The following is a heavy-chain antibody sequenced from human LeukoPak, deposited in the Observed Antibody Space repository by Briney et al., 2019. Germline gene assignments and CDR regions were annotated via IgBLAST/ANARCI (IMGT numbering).Heavy chain of an antibody. Sequence: GSLRLSCAASGFTFNNYAMSWVRQAPGKGLEWVSTVSGSGAIAYYTDSDKGRFTISRDNSKNTLYLQMSSLTAKDTAVYYCAKDRSIGTYYTFDSWGQGTLVTVSS. D-gene: IGHD1-26*01. V-gene: IGHV3-23*01. CDR1: GFTFNNYA. CDR3: AKDRSIGTYYTFDS. CDR2: VSGSGAIA. J-gene: IGHJ4*02.